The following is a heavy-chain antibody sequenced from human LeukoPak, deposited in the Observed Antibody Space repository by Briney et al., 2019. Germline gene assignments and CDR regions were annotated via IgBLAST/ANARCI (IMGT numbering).Heavy chain of an antibody. CDR1: GYTFTSYG. CDR2: ISAYNGNT. D-gene: IGHD3-22*01. CDR3: AREALYYDSSGHLGY. Sequence: ASVKVSCKASGYTFTSYGISWVRQAPGQGLEWTGWISAYNGNTNYAQKLQGRVTMTTDTSTSTACMELRSLRSDDTAVYYCAREALYYDSSGHLGYWGQGTLVTVSS. V-gene: IGHV1-18*01. J-gene: IGHJ4*02.